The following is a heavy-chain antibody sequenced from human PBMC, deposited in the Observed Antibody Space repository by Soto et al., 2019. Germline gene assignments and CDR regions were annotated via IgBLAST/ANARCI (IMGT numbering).Heavy chain of an antibody. D-gene: IGHD5-18*01. CDR2: ISPYNGTT. CDR3: ARNVEMDTRLNFYYYLHGMDA. CDR1: GYTFTTYG. J-gene: IGHJ6*02. Sequence: ASVKVSSKASGYTFTTYGISWVRQAPGQGLAWMGWISPYNGTTKYAEKFQGEMTMTTDTATSTAYMDLRSLRSADTAVYYCARNVEMDTRLNFYYYLHGMDAWGQGTRVTVSS. V-gene: IGHV1-18*04.